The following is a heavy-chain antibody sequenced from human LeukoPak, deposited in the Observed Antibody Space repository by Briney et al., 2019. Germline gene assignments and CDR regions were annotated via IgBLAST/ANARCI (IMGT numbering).Heavy chain of an antibody. V-gene: IGHV3-74*01. D-gene: IGHD3-9*01. J-gene: IGHJ4*02. CDR2: INSDGSST. CDR3: ARERYFDWPADY. Sequence: GGSLRLSRSASGFTFSSYWMHWVRQAPGKGLVWVSRINSDGSSTSYADSVKGRFTISRDNAKNTLYLQMNSLRAEDTAVYYCARERYFDWPADYWGQGTLVTVSS. CDR1: GFTFSSYW.